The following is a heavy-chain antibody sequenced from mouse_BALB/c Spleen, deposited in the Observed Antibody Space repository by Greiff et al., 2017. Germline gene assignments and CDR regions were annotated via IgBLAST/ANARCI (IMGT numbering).Heavy chain of an antibody. CDR1: GFNIKDTY. V-gene: IGHV14-3*02. D-gene: IGHD2-4*01. Sequence: EVQLQQSGAELVKPGASVKLSCTASGFNIKDTYMHWVKQRPEQGLEWIGRIDPANGNTKYDPKFQGKATITADTSSNTAYLQLSSLTSEDTAVYYCARSGTMRAMDYWGQGTSDTVSS. CDR3: ARSGTMRAMDY. CDR2: IDPANGNT. J-gene: IGHJ4*01.